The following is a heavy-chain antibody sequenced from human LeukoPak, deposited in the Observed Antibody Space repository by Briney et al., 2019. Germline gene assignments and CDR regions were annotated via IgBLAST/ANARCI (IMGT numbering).Heavy chain of an antibody. CDR1: GFTPWIYA. CDR3: AREGIVVVPAGHFDY. V-gene: IGHV3-30*04. CDR2: ISCDRSNK. D-gene: IGHD2-2*01. Sequence: GGSLRLSCGDPGFTPWIYAMLGVRPAREGGREGVADISCDRSNKYYADSVKARFTISRDNSKNTLYLQMNSLRAEDTAVYYCAREGIVVVPAGHFDYWGQGTLVTVSS. J-gene: IGHJ4*02.